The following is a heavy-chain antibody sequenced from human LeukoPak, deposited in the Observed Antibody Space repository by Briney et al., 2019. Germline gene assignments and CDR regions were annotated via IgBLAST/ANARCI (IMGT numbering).Heavy chain of an antibody. CDR1: GFTFSSYW. V-gene: IGHV3-7*01. CDR2: IKQDGSEK. Sequence: GGSLRPSCAASGFTFSSYWMSWVRQAPGKGLEWVANIKQDGSEKYYVDSVKGRFTISRDNAKNSLYLQMNSLRAEDTAVYYCARELSKKYSSSPEDSNWFDPWGQGTLVTVSS. D-gene: IGHD6-6*01. CDR3: ARELSKKYSSSPEDSNWFDP. J-gene: IGHJ5*02.